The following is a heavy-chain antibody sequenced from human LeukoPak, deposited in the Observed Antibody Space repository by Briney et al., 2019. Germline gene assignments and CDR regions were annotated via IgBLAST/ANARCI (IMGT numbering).Heavy chain of an antibody. CDR2: IWYDGSNK. V-gene: IGHV3-33*01. Sequence: PGRSLRLSCAASGFTFSSYGMHWIRQAPGKGLEWVAVIWYDGSNKYYADPVKGRFTISRDNSKNTLYLQMNSLRAEDTAVYYCAREGPNYYDSSGYYPDPYYYYYGMDVWGQGTTVTVSS. J-gene: IGHJ6*02. D-gene: IGHD3-22*01. CDR1: GFTFSSYG. CDR3: AREGPNYYDSSGYYPDPYYYYYGMDV.